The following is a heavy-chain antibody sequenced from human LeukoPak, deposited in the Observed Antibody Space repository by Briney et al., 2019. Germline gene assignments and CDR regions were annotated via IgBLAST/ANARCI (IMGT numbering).Heavy chain of an antibody. CDR3: ARHPSSWYYYFDY. D-gene: IGHD6-13*01. CDR1: GGSISSSSYY. J-gene: IGHJ4*02. CDR2: IYYSGST. V-gene: IGHV4-39*01. Sequence: SETLSLTCTVSGGSISSSSYYWGWIRQPPGKGLEWIGSIYYSGSTYYNPSLKSRVTISVDTSKNQFSLKLSSVTAADTAVYYCARHPSSWYYYFDYWGQGTLVTVSS.